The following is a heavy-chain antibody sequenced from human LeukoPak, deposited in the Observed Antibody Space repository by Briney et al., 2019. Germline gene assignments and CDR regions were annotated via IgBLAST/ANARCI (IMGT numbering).Heavy chain of an antibody. D-gene: IGHD1-26*01. CDR2: MNPNSGNT. CDR1: GYTFTSYD. Sequence: ASVKVSCKASGYTFTSYDINWVRQATGQGLEWMGWMNPNSGNTGYAQKFQGRVTMTRNTSISTAYMELSSLRSEDTAVYYCVRASQWELPRYYFDYWGQGTLVTVSS. J-gene: IGHJ4*02. V-gene: IGHV1-8*01. CDR3: VRASQWELPRYYFDY.